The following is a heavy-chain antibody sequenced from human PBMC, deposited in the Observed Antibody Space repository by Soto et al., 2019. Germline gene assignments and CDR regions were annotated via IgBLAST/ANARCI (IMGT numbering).Heavy chain of an antibody. CDR2: IYYSGST. CDR1: GGSISSYY. CDR3: ARDGSYEFWSGKGTFDP. D-gene: IGHD3-3*01. Sequence: SETLSLTCTVSGGSISSYYWSWIRQPPGKGLEWIGYIYYSGSTNYNPSLKSRVTISVDTSKNQFSLKLSSVTAADTAVYYCARDGSYEFWSGKGTFDPWGQGTLVTVSS. J-gene: IGHJ5*02. V-gene: IGHV4-59*01.